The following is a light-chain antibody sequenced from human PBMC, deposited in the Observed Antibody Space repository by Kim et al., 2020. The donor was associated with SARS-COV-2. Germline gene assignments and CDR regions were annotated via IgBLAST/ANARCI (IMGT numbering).Light chain of an antibody. CDR2: GAS. CDR3: QQYNSWPLT. CDR1: QSIASS. J-gene: IGKJ5*01. V-gene: IGKV3-15*01. Sequence: ETVMTQSPATLSVSPGERATLSCRASQSIASSLAWYQQKPGQAPRLLIYGASTRATGISARFSGSGSGTEFTLTLSSLQSEDFAVYYCQQYNSWPLTFGQGTRLEIK.